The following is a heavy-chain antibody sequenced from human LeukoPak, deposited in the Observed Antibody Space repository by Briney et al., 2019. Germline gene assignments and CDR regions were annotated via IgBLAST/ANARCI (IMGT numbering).Heavy chain of an antibody. V-gene: IGHV3-53*01. CDR2: IYSGGST. CDR1: GFTVSSNY. J-gene: IGHJ4*02. CDR3: ARDSDLGKWLRFDY. D-gene: IGHD5-12*01. Sequence: PGGSLRLSCAASGFTVSSNYMSWVRQAPGKGLEWVSVIYSGGSTYYADSVKGRFTISRDNSKNTLHLQMNSLRAEDTAVYYCARDSDLGKWLRFDYWGQGTLVTVSS.